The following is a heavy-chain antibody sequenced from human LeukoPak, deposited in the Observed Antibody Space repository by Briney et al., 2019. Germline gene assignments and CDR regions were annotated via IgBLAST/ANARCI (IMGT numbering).Heavy chain of an antibody. Sequence: PGGSLRLSCAASGFTFSSYRVNWVRQAPGKGLEWVSSISDSSRYIYHADSVKGRFTISRDNAKNSVHLQMNSLRAEDTATYYCTKGENGMDVWGQGTTVTVSS. D-gene: IGHD1-26*01. CDR3: TKGENGMDV. J-gene: IGHJ6*02. V-gene: IGHV3-21*01. CDR2: ISDSSRYI. CDR1: GFTFSSYR.